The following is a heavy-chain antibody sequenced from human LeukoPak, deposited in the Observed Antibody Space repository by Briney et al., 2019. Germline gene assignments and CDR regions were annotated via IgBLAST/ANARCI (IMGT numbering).Heavy chain of an antibody. Sequence: SETLSLTCAVYGGSFSGYYWGWIRQPPGKGLEGIGSFYSSGSTYYNPSLKSRVTISVDTSKNQFSLQLPSVTAADTAVYYCARHADSGFGELAFDSWGQGTLVTVSS. CDR3: ARHADSGFGELAFDS. V-gene: IGHV4-39*01. J-gene: IGHJ4*02. CDR1: GGSFSGYY. D-gene: IGHD3-10*01. CDR2: FYSSGST.